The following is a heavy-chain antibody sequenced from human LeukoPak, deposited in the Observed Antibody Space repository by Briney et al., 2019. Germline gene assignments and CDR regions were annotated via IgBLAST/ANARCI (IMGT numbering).Heavy chain of an antibody. J-gene: IGHJ5*02. CDR1: GGSISSSSYY. Sequence: PSETLSLTCTVSGGSISSSSYYWGWIRQPPGKGLEWIGSIYYSGSTYYNPSLKSRVTISVDTSKNQFSLKLSSVTAADTAVYYCAGLYNWKGTLRFDPWGQGTLVTVSS. V-gene: IGHV4-39*01. CDR2: IYYSGST. D-gene: IGHD1-20*01. CDR3: AGLYNWKGTLRFDP.